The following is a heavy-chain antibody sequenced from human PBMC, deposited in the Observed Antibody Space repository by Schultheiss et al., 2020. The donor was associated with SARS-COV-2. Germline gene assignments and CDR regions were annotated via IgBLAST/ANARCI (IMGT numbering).Heavy chain of an antibody. CDR3: ARVPTGIAAAGSPDY. CDR1: GYSISSGYY. D-gene: IGHD6-13*01. Sequence: SETLSLTCAVSGYSISSGYYWGWIRQPPGKGLEWIGNIYHSGSAYYNPSLKSRVTISVDTSKNQFSLKLSSVTAADTAVYYCARVPTGIAAAGSPDYWGQGTLVTVSS. J-gene: IGHJ4*02. CDR2: IYHSGSA. V-gene: IGHV4-38-2*01.